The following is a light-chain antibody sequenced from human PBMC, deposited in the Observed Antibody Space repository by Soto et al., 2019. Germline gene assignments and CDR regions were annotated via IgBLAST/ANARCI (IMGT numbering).Light chain of an antibody. CDR1: QSVSSY. J-gene: IGKJ4*01. CDR2: DAS. Sequence: EIVLTQSPATLSLSPGERATLSCRASQSVSSYLAWYQQKPGQAPRLLIYDASNRATGIPARFRGSGSGTDFTLTISSLEPEDFAVYYCQQRSNWPPALTFGGGTMVEIK. CDR3: QQRSNWPPALT. V-gene: IGKV3-11*01.